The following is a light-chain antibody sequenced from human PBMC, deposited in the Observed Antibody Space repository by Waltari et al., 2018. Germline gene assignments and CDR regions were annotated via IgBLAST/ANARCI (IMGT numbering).Light chain of an antibody. CDR3: MPARQTPWT. J-gene: IGKJ1*01. Sequence: EIVMTQSPLSLPVTPGEPASASCRSSQSLLHRNGYTFLDWYVQKPGQSPQLLNYMVSNRASEVPGMFSGSGSGTDFTLEISRVEAEDVGVYYCMPARQTPWTFGQGTKVEIK. V-gene: IGKV2-28*01. CDR1: QSLLHRNGYTF. CDR2: MVS.